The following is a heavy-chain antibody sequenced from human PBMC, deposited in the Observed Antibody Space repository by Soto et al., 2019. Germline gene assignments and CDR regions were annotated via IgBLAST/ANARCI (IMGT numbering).Heavy chain of an antibody. Sequence: GGSLRLSCAASRFNIRTYAMSWVRQAPGKGLEWVSGISGGGGDTSYADSVRGRFTCSRDNSKNTLYLQMNRLRAEDTALYYCAKSLFGGPDIWGQGTMVTVSS. CDR1: RFNIRTYA. D-gene: IGHD2-15*01. V-gene: IGHV3-23*01. CDR3: AKSLFGGPDI. J-gene: IGHJ3*02. CDR2: ISGGGGDT.